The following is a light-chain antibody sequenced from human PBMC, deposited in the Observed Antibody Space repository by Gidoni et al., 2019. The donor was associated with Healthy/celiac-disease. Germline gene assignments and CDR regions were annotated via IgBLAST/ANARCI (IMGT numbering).Light chain of an antibody. CDR2: AAS. CDR1: QGISSY. CDR3: QQLNSYPHFT. Sequence: IQLTQSPSSLSASVGDRVTITCRASQGISSYLAWYQQKPGKAPKLLIYAASTLQSEVPSRFSGSGSGTDFTLTISSLQPEDFATYYCQQLNSYPHFTFGPGTKVDIK. J-gene: IGKJ3*01. V-gene: IGKV1-9*01.